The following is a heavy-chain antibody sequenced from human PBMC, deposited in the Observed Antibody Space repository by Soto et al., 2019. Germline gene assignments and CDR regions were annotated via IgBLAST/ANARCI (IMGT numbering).Heavy chain of an antibody. V-gene: IGHV4-59*01. J-gene: IGHJ6*02. Sequence: SETLSVTCRVSGGSISRYDLTWIRQPPGRGLEWVGNIYSSGTTNYNPSLKSRVTISIDTSKDQVSLKLNAVTAADTAVYFCAREYYDFWSVTFSYYGMDVWGQGTTVTVSS. D-gene: IGHD3-3*01. CDR3: AREYYDFWSVTFSYYGMDV. CDR2: IYSSGTT. CDR1: GGSISRYD.